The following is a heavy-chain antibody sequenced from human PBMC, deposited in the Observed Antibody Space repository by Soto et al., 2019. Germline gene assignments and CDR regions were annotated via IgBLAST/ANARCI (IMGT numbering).Heavy chain of an antibody. CDR1: GFTFNRYS. J-gene: IGHJ4*02. V-gene: IGHV3-48*04. D-gene: IGHD3-9*01. Sequence: EVQLVESGGGLVQPGGSLRLSCVASGFTFNRYSMVWVRQAPGKGLEWVSYIFATSTTIYYADSVKGRFTVSRDNAQNSLFLLMNNLRAEDTAVYYCARDVDWAFDYWGLGTLVTVSS. CDR2: IFATSTTI. CDR3: ARDVDWAFDY.